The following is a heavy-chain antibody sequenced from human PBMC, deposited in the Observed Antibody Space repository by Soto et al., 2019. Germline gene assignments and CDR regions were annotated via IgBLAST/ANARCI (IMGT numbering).Heavy chain of an antibody. V-gene: IGHV1-18*04. CDR1: GYTFVDYG. D-gene: IGHD3-10*01. CDR3: ARVPTPTHGDSNKNNFLDP. CDR2: ISPYNGNT. J-gene: IGHJ5*02. Sequence: QVQLVQSGVEVKKPGASVKASCKASGYTFVDYGFSWVRQAPGQGLEWMGWISPYNGNTHYVETFQGRVTMTTDTSTSTAFMELRTLTSDDTAVYYCARVPTPTHGDSNKNNFLDPWGQGTLVTVSS.